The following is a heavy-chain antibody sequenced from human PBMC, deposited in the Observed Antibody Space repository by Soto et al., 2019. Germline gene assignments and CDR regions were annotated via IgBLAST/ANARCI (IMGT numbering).Heavy chain of an antibody. CDR3: ARELRANDAFDI. J-gene: IGHJ3*02. CDR2: LSSSSSYI. CDR1: GFSFVNYA. D-gene: IGHD4-17*01. Sequence: PGGSLRLSCAASGFSFVNYAMNWVRQAPGKGLEWVSGLSSSSSYIYYADSVKGRFTISRDNAKNSLYLQMNSLRAEDTAVYYCARELRANDAFDIWGQGTMVTVSS. V-gene: IGHV3-21*01.